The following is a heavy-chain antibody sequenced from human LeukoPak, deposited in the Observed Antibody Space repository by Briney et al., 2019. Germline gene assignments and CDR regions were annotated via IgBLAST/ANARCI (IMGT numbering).Heavy chain of an antibody. CDR2: IYGGGAT. CDR3: ARGVPSPFPDPFDH. V-gene: IGHV3-66*02. CDR1: GFTVSNNY. Sequence: PGGSLRLSCAVSGFTVSNNYLSWVRQAPGKGPEWVSVIYGGGATHYADSVKGRFTISRDNSKNTLYLQMNSLRSEDTAVYYCARGVPSPFPDPFDHWGQGTLVTVSS. D-gene: IGHD2/OR15-2a*01. J-gene: IGHJ4*02.